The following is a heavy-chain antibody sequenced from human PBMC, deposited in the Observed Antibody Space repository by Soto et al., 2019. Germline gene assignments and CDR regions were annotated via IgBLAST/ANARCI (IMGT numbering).Heavy chain of an antibody. V-gene: IGHV4-59*08. CDR3: ARHFSTYYYDSSGPNADYYYYGMDV. Sequence: SETLSLTCTVSGGSIISYYWSWIRQPPGKGLEWIGYIYYSGSTNYNPSLKSRVTISVDTSKNQFSLKLSSVTAADTAVYYCARHFSTYYYDSSGPNADYYYYGMDVWGQGTTVTVSS. J-gene: IGHJ6*02. D-gene: IGHD3-22*01. CDR1: GGSIISYY. CDR2: IYYSGST.